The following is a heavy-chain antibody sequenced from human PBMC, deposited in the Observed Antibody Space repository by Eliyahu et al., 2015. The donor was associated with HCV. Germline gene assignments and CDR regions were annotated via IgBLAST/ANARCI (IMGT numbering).Heavy chain of an antibody. CDR3: ARGLWYGGYTGDLGY. CDR2: IWYDGSNK. V-gene: IGHV3-33*01. D-gene: IGHD5-12*01. J-gene: IGHJ4*02. Sequence: QVQLVESGGGVVQPGRSLRLSCAASGFTFSSYGMHXVRQAPGKGLEWVAVIWYDGSNKYYADSVKGRFTISRDNSKNTLYLQMNSLRAEDTAVYYCARGLWYGGYTGDLGYWGQGTLVTVSS. CDR1: GFTFSSYG.